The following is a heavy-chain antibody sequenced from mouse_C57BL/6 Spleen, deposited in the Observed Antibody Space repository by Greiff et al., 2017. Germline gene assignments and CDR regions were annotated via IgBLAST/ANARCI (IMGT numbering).Heavy chain of an antibody. D-gene: IGHD1-1*01. J-gene: IGHJ1*03. Sequence: QVQLQQPGAELVRPGSSVKLSCKASGYTFTSYWMDWVKQRPGQGLEWIGNIYPSDSETHCNQKFKDKATLTVDKSSSTAYMQLSSLTSEDSAVYYCARRYYGSSYWYFDVWGTGTTVTVSS. V-gene: IGHV1-61*01. CDR3: ARRYYGSSYWYFDV. CDR1: GYTFTSYW. CDR2: IYPSDSET.